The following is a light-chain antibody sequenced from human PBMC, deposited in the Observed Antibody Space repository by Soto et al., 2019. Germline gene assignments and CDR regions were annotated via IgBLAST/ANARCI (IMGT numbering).Light chain of an antibody. CDR2: LTS. CDR1: QALNTR. Sequence: EIVLTQSPATLSAFPGDRVTLSCRASQALNTRLAWYQHKPGQAPRLLIYLTSNRAAGVPARFSAWGSGTDFTLTINRLEPEDFALYYCQQYGSSPPTFGQGTKVDIK. V-gene: IGKV3-20*01. CDR3: QQYGSSPPT. J-gene: IGKJ1*01.